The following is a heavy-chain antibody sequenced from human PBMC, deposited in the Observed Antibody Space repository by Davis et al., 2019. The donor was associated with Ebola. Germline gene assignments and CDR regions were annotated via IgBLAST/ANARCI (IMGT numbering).Heavy chain of an antibody. CDR3: ARGRWLRFVDY. V-gene: IGHV4-34*01. CDR2: INHSGST. CDR1: GGSFSGYY. J-gene: IGHJ4*02. Sequence: MPSETLSLTCAVYGGSFSGYYWSWIRQPPGKGLEWIGEINHSGSTNYNPSLKSRVTISVDTSKNQFSLKLSSVTAADTAVYYCARGRWLRFVDYWGQGTLVTVSS. D-gene: IGHD5-12*01.